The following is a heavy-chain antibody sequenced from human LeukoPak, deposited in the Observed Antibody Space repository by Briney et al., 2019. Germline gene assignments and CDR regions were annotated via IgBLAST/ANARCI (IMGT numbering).Heavy chain of an antibody. J-gene: IGHJ4*02. Sequence: GESLKISCKGSGYSFTNYWIGWVRQMPGKGLGGMGIIYPGDSDTRYSPSFQGQVTISADKSISTAYLQWSSLKASDTAMYYCALNPRGYCSGGRCYIGYWGQGTLVTVSS. V-gene: IGHV5-51*01. CDR2: IYPGDSDT. D-gene: IGHD2-15*01. CDR1: GYSFTNYW. CDR3: ALNPRGYCSGGRCYIGY.